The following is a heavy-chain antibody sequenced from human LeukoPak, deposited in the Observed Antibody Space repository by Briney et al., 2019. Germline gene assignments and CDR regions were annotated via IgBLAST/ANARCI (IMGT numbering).Heavy chain of an antibody. CDR1: GFTFSRHG. Sequence: GGSLRLSCAPSGFTFSRHGMHWVRQAPGRGLEWVAIISNDGSRKYYAHSVEGRFTISRDNSKNTLYLQMDSLRAEDTAVYYCARDRAWNYFDYWGRGTLVTVSS. CDR2: ISNDGSRK. CDR3: ARDRAWNYFDY. V-gene: IGHV3-30*03. D-gene: IGHD3-3*01. J-gene: IGHJ4*02.